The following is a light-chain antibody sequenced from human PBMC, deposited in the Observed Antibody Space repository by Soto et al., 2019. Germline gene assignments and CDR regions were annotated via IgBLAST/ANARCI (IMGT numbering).Light chain of an antibody. CDR3: SSYAGSNNYV. V-gene: IGLV2-8*01. Sequence: QSALTQPPSASGSPGQSVTISCTGTSSDVGGYNYVSWYQQHPGKAPKLMIYEVSKRPSGAPDRFSGSKSGNTASLTVSGPQAEDEADYYCSSYAGSNNYVFGTGTKLTVL. CDR2: EVS. CDR1: SSDVGGYNY. J-gene: IGLJ1*01.